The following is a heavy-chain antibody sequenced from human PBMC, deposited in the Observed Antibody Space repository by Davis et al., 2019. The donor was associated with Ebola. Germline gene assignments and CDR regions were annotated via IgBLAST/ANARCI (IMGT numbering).Heavy chain of an antibody. CDR1: GGSFSGYY. D-gene: IGHD2/OR15-2a*01. Sequence: PSETLSLTCAVYGGSFSGYYWSWIRQPPGKGLEWIGEINHSGSTYYNPSLKSRVTISVDTSKNQFSLKLSSVAAADTAVYYCARDRGTTAHYWGQGTLVTVSS. CDR3: ARDRGTTAHY. CDR2: INHSGST. J-gene: IGHJ4*02. V-gene: IGHV4-34*01.